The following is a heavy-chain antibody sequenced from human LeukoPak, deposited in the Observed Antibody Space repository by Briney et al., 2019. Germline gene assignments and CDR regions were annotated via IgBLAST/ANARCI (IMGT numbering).Heavy chain of an antibody. J-gene: IGHJ4*02. CDR1: GFTFSSYA. Sequence: PGGSLRLSCAASGFTFSSYAMSWVRQAPGKGLEWVSAISGSGGSTYYADSVKGRFTISRDNSKNTLYLQMNSLRAEDTAVYYCAKDGRYCSGGSCHYGGSYFDYWGQGTLVTVSS. CDR2: ISGSGGST. D-gene: IGHD2-15*01. V-gene: IGHV3-23*01. CDR3: AKDGRYCSGGSCHYGGSYFDY.